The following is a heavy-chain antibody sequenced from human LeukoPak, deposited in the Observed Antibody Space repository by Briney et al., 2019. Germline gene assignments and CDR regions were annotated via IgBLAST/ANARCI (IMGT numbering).Heavy chain of an antibody. J-gene: IGHJ3*02. V-gene: IGHV1-18*01. Sequence: AASVKVSCKASGYMFTSLGISWVLQAPGQGLEWMGWISTYNGNTNYAQKYRGRVTMTTDTSTSTVYMELRSLRSDGTAVYYCARDAPQWRNVFDIWGQGTMVTVSS. CDR1: GYMFTSLG. CDR2: ISTYNGNT. D-gene: IGHD6-19*01. CDR3: ARDAPQWRNVFDI.